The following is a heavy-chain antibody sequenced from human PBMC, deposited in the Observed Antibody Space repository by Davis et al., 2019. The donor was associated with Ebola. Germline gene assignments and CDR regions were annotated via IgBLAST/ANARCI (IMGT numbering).Heavy chain of an antibody. V-gene: IGHV3-23*01. CDR2: ISGSGGST. CDR3: ARLGSSNWNDY. D-gene: IGHD1-1*01. J-gene: IGHJ4*02. CDR1: GFTFSSYA. Sequence: GESLKISCAASGFTFSSYAMSWVRQAPGKGLEWVSAISGSGGSTYYADSVKGRFTISRENAKKSLYLQMNSLGAGDTAFYYCARLGSSNWNDYWGQGTLVTVSS.